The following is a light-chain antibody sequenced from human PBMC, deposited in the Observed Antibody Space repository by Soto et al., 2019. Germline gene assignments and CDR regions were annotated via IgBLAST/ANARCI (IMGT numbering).Light chain of an antibody. CDR1: SNDLGRYNY. CDR2: DVA. V-gene: IGLV2-11*01. J-gene: IGLJ1*01. CDR3: CSYAGSDALV. Sequence: QSVLTQPRSVSGSPGQSVTISCTGTSNDLGRYNYVTWYQQHPGEAPKLVMYDVAQRPAGVSDRLSGDESGKTASLTISGLQADDEANYYCCSYAGSDALVFGSGTKVTVL.